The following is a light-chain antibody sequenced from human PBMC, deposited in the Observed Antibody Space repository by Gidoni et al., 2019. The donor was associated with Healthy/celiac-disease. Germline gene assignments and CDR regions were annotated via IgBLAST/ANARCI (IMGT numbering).Light chain of an antibody. J-gene: IGKJ2*01. CDR3: KQYNSYST. CDR1: QSISSW. Sequence: DIQMTQSPSTMSASVGDRVTITCRASQSISSWLAWYQQKPGKAPTLLIYKASSLESGVPSRFSGSGSGTEFTLTISSLQPDEFATYYCKQYNSYSTFXQXTKLEIK. CDR2: KAS. V-gene: IGKV1-5*03.